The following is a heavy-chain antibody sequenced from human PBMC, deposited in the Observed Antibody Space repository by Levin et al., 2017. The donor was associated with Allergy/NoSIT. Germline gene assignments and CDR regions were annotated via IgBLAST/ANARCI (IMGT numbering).Heavy chain of an antibody. Sequence: GGSLRLSCAASGFTFSSYAMSWVRQAPGKGLEWVSAISGSGGSTYYADSVKGRFTISRDNSKNTLYLQMNSLRAEDTAVYYCAKDFKVYDYVWGRPYWGQGTLVTVSS. D-gene: IGHD3-16*01. CDR3: AKDFKVYDYVWGRPY. J-gene: IGHJ4*02. CDR2: ISGSGGST. V-gene: IGHV3-23*01. CDR1: GFTFSSYA.